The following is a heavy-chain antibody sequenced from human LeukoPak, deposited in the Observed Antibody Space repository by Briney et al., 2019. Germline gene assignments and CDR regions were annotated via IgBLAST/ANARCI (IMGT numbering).Heavy chain of an antibody. J-gene: IGHJ4*02. V-gene: IGHV3-23*01. CDR1: GFTFSSYA. Sequence: GGSLRLSCAASGFTFSSYAMSWVRQAPGKGLEWVSAISGSGSTYYADSVKGRFTISGDNSKNTLYLQMNSLRAEDTAVYYCAKSHYYDSSGYVDYWGQGTLVTVSS. CDR3: AKSHYYDSSGYVDY. D-gene: IGHD3-22*01. CDR2: ISGSGST.